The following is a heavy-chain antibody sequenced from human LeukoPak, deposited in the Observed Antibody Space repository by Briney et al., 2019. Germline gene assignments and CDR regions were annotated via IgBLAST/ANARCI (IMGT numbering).Heavy chain of an antibody. CDR2: INSDGRRT. CDR1: GFTFSNYD. V-gene: IGHV3-74*01. J-gene: IGHJ4*02. Sequence: GGSLRLSCAASGFTFSNYDMHWVRQAPGKGLVWVSRINSDGRRTCHADSVRGRFTISRDNAKNTVYLQMNSLRTEDTAVYYCAREVGEYYDSSGSFDYWGQGTLVTVPS. CDR3: AREVGEYYDSSGSFDY. D-gene: IGHD3-22*01.